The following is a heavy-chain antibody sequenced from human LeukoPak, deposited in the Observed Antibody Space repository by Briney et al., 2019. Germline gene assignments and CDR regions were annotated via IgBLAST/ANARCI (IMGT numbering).Heavy chain of an antibody. CDR2: IRSKAYGGTT. CDR3: TRASAARPTDY. D-gene: IGHD6-6*01. CDR1: GFTFGDYA. J-gene: IGHJ4*02. Sequence: GGSLRLSCTASGFTFGDYAMSWFRQAPGKGLVWVGFIRSKAYGGTTEYAASVKGRFTISRDDSKSIAYLQMNSLKTEDTAVYYCTRASAARPTDYWGQGTLVTVSS. V-gene: IGHV3-49*03.